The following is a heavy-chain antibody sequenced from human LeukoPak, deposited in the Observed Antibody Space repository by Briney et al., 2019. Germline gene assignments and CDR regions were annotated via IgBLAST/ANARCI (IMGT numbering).Heavy chain of an antibody. D-gene: IGHD3-22*01. CDR2: IYYSGST. J-gene: IGHJ6*02. CDR3: ARDKKGDYYDSSGYSYYYYGMDV. CDR1: GGSISSGGYY. V-gene: IGHV4-31*03. Sequence: PSETLSLTCTVSGGSISSGGYYWSWIRQHPGKGLEWIGYIYYSGSTYYNPSLKSRVTISVDTSKNQFSLKLSSVTAADTAVYYCARDKKGDYYDSSGYSYYYYGMDVWGQGTTVTVSS.